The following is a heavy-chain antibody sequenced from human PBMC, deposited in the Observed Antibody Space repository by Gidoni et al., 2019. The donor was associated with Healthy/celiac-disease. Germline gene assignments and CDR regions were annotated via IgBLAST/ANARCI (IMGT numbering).Heavy chain of an antibody. CDR2: ISYDGSNK. D-gene: IGHD4-17*01. J-gene: IGHJ4*02. CDR3: ARLNYGDYADY. V-gene: IGHV3-30-3*01. CDR1: GFPFSSYA. Sequence: QVQLVESGGGVVQPGRSLRLSCAASGFPFSSYAMHWVRQAPGKGLEWVAVISYDGSNKYYADSVKGRFTISRDNSKNTLYLQMNSLRAEDTAVYYCARLNYGDYADYWGQGTLVTVSS.